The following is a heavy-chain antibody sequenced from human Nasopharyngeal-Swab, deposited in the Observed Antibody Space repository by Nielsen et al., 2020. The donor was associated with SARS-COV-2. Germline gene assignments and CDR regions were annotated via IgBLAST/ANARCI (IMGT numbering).Heavy chain of an antibody. V-gene: IGHV3-23*01. CDR3: AKGRYTMSYYYYMDV. J-gene: IGHJ6*03. D-gene: IGHD3-22*01. CDR1: GFSLSRHG. CDR2: VGGSDDST. Sequence: GGSLRLSCAASGFSLSRHGMNWVRQAPGKGLEWVSSVGGSDDSTFYADSVKGRFTISRDRSKNTLYLQMNSLTVEDTAVYYCAKGRYTMSYYYYMDVWGKGTTVTVSS.